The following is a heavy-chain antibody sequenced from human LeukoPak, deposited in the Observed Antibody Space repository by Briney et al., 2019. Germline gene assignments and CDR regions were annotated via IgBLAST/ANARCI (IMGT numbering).Heavy chain of an antibody. CDR3: ARALRLPGYSSGHRHGMDV. V-gene: IGHV1-2*02. Sequence: GASVTVSCKASGYTFTGYYMHWVRQAPGQGLEWMGWINPNSGGTNYAQKFQGRVTMTRDTSISTAYMELSRLRSDDTAVYYCARALRLPGYSSGHRHGMDVWGQGTTVTVSS. D-gene: IGHD6-19*01. J-gene: IGHJ6*02. CDR2: INPNSGGT. CDR1: GYTFTGYY.